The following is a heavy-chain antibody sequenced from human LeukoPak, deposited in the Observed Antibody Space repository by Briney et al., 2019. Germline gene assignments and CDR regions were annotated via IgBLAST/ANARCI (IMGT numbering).Heavy chain of an antibody. V-gene: IGHV3-7*01. CDR3: ARGISSSGWLVDH. CDR2: IKADGGEK. D-gene: IGHD6-19*01. J-gene: IGHJ4*02. Sequence: GGSLRLSCAASGFTFSTYWMNWFRQTPGKGLEWVAKIKADGGEKDHVASVKGRFTISRDNAKNSLYLQMNSLRVEDTAVYYCARGISSSGWLVDHWGQGTLVTVSS. CDR1: GFTFSTYW.